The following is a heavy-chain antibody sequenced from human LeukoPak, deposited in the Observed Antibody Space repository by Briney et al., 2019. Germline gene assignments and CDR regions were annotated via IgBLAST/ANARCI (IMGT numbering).Heavy chain of an antibody. J-gene: IGHJ4*02. CDR2: IYYTGIA. CDR3: LTVDTSMGVDY. V-gene: IGHV4-59*08. D-gene: IGHD5-18*01. Sequence: SETQSLTCTVSGASISDYYWSWIRQPPGKGLEWIGYIYYTGIANYNPSLKSRLTMSVDTSKSQLSLRLSSVTAADTAVYYCLTVDTSMGVDYWGQGTLVTVSS. CDR1: GASISDYY.